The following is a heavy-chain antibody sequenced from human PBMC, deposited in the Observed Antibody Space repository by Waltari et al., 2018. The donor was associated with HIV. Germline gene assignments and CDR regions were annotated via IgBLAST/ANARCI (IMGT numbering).Heavy chain of an antibody. J-gene: IGHJ5*02. CDR2: IYPNGGT. CDR3: ARGVRYLTP. D-gene: IGHD2-2*01. Sequence: VETGGILVHPGGSLSLSCAASGFKINTAFVSWVRQSVGRAPEGVGVIYPNGGTHFADSVRGRFFISRDDSGNRVSLQMNTVKSEDTASYMCARGVRYLTPWGQGTPVTVSS. V-gene: IGHV3-53*02. CDR1: GFKINTAF.